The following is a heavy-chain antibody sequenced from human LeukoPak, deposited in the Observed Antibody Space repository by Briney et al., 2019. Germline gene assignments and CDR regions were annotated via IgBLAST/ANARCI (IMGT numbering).Heavy chain of an antibody. Sequence: PSETLSLTCTVSGGSISSYYWSWIRQPPGKGLEWIGYIYYSGSTNYNPSLKSRVTISVDTSKNQFSLKLSSVTAADTAVYYCARDCGGDCYPWWYFDLWGRRTLVTVSS. V-gene: IGHV4-59*01. CDR1: GGSISSYY. CDR3: ARDCGGDCYPWWYFDL. J-gene: IGHJ2*01. CDR2: IYYSGST. D-gene: IGHD2-21*02.